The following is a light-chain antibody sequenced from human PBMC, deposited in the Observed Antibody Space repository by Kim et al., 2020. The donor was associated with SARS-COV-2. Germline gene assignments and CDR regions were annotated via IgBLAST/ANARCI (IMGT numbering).Light chain of an antibody. CDR2: KAS. CDR1: QSISSW. J-gene: IGKJ1*01. Sequence: DIQMTQSPSSLSASVGDRVTITCRASQSISSWLAWYQQKPGKAPKLLIYKASSLESGVPSRFSGSGSGTEFTLTISSLQPDDFATYYCHQYKSYPWTFGQGTKVDIK. V-gene: IGKV1-5*03. CDR3: HQYKSYPWT.